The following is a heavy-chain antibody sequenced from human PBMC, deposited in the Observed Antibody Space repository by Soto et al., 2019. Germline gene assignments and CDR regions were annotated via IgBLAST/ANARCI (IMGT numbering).Heavy chain of an antibody. V-gene: IGHV3-30*18. J-gene: IGHJ5*02. Sequence: GGSLRLSCAASGFTFSSYGMHWVRQAPGKGLEWVAVISYDGSNKYYADSVKGRFTISRDNSKNTLYLQMNSLRAEDTAVYYCAKDRTGSIAARRVKSRLPNWFDPWGQGTLVTVSS. D-gene: IGHD6-6*01. CDR1: GFTFSSYG. CDR3: AKDRTGSIAARRVKSRLPNWFDP. CDR2: ISYDGSNK.